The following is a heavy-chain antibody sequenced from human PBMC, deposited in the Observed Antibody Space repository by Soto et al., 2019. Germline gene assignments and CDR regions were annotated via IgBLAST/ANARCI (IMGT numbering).Heavy chain of an antibody. J-gene: IGHJ1*01. Sequence: GKGLEWVSAISGSGGSTYYADSVKGRFTISRDNSKNTLYLQMNSLRAEDTAVYYCAKGAYEFSSRSMHSCGPGPTITAFQ. CDR3: AKGAYEFSSRSMHSCGPGPTITAFQ. V-gene: IGHV3-23*01. D-gene: IGHD3-3*01. CDR2: ISGSGGST.